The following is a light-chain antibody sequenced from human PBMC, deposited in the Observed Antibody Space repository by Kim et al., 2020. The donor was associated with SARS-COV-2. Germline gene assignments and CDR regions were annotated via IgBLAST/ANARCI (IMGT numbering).Light chain of an antibody. CDR3: CSYAGSSTLV. Sequence: QSDLTQPASVSGSPGQSITISCTGTSSDVGSYHLVSWYQQHPGKAPKLMIYEISKRPSGVSNRFSGSKSGNTASLTISGLQAEDEADYYCCSYAGSSTLVFGGGTQLTVL. J-gene: IGLJ2*01. CDR1: SSDVGSYHL. CDR2: EIS. V-gene: IGLV2-23*02.